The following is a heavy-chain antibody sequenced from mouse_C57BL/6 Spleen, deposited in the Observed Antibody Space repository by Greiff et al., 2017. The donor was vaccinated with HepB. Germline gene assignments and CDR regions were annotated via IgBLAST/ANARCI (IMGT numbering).Heavy chain of an antibody. Sequence: EVQLQQSGPGLVKPSQSLSLTCSVTGYSITSGYYWNWIRQFPGNKLEWMGYISYDGSNNYNPSLKNRISITRDTSKNQFFLKLNSVTTEDTATYYCARGGDYSNYVNAMDYWGQGTSVTVSS. CDR1: GYSITSGYY. J-gene: IGHJ4*01. CDR3: ARGGDYSNYVNAMDY. D-gene: IGHD2-5*01. CDR2: ISYDGSN. V-gene: IGHV3-6*01.